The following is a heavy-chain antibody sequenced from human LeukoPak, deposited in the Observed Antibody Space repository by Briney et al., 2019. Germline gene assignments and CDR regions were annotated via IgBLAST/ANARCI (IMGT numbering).Heavy chain of an antibody. J-gene: IGHJ4*02. CDR1: GGTFSSYA. Sequence: ASVKVSCKASGGTFSSYAISWVRQAPGQGLEWMGGIIPIFGTANYAQKFQGRVTITADKSTSTAYMELSSLRSEDTAVYYCARGGRRTYYYDSSGYSNFDYWGQGTLVTVSS. V-gene: IGHV1-69*06. D-gene: IGHD3-22*01. CDR2: IIPIFGTA. CDR3: ARGGRRTYYYDSSGYSNFDY.